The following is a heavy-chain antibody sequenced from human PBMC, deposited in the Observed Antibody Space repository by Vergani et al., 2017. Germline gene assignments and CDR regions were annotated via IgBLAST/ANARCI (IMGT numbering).Heavy chain of an antibody. V-gene: IGHV3-23*01. J-gene: IGHJ6*02. D-gene: IGHD2-15*01. CDR1: GFTFSSYA. Sequence: EVQLLESGGGLVQPGGSLRLSCAASGFTFSSYAMSWVRQAPGKGLGWVSAISGSGGSTYYADSVKGRFTISRDNYKNTLYLQMNSLRAEDTAVDYCAKDLGRGGYYYYYGMDVWGQGTTVTVSS. CDR3: AKDLGRGGYYYYYGMDV. CDR2: ISGSGGST.